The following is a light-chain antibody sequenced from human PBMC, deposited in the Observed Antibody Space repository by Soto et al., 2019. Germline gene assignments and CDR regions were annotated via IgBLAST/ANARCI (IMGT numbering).Light chain of an antibody. CDR3: SSYTTSRAYV. J-gene: IGLJ1*01. Sequence: QSALTQTASVSGSPGQSITISCTGTSSDVGAYNYVSWYQQQSGKAPKLMIHEVSNRPSGVSNRFSGSKSGNTASLTISGLQAEDEADYYCSSYTTSRAYVFGIGTKVT. CDR1: SSDVGAYNY. V-gene: IGLV2-14*01. CDR2: EVS.